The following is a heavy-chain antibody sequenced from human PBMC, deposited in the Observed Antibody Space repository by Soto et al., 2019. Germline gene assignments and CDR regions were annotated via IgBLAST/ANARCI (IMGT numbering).Heavy chain of an antibody. CDR2: IIPIFGTA. D-gene: IGHD1-26*01. Sequence: QVQLVQSGAEVKKPGSSVKVSCKTSGGTFSTYSIVWVRQAPGEGLEWMGGIIPIFGTANYAQKCQDRVTTAADKSTNTAFMELSSLKSEDTAMYYCASSSGNNYGVGTNYYFDYWGQGTLVTVSS. CDR3: ASSSGNNYGVGTNYYFDY. CDR1: GGTFSTYS. J-gene: IGHJ4*02. V-gene: IGHV1-69*06.